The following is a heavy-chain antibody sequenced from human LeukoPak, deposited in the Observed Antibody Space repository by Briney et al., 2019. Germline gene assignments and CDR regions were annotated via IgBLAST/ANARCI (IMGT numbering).Heavy chain of an antibody. V-gene: IGHV3-74*01. J-gene: IGHJ6*02. CDR3: TRDYSYAMAV. CDR1: GFTFSSAW. D-gene: IGHD2-21*01. CDR2: INSDGSST. Sequence: PGGSLRLSCAASGFTFSSAWMHWVRQTPGKGLVWVSRINSDGSSTNCADSVKGRFTISRDNAKNMVNLQMNSLRAEDTAIYYCTRDYSYAMAVWGQGTTVTVSS.